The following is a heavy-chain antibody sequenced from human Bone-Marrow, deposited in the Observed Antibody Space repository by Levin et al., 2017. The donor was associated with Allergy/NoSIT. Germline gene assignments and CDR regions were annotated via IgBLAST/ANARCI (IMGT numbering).Heavy chain of an antibody. CDR3: AGDYPVMRVVVNDAAFEI. CDR1: GYTFTSHG. CDR2: ISAYNGNT. D-gene: IGHD3-22*01. Sequence: ASVKVSCKASGYTFTSHGISWVRQAPGRGLEWMGWISAYNGNTNYAQKFQGRVTMTTDTSTGTAHMELRRLSCDDTAVYYCAGDYPVMRVVVNDAAFEIWGRGTMVTVSS. J-gene: IGHJ3*02. V-gene: IGHV1-18*01.